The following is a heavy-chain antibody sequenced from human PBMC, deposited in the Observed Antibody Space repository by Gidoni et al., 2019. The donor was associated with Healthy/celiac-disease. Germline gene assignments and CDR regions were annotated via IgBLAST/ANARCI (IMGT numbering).Heavy chain of an antibody. CDR2: IYYSGST. Sequence: QLQLQESGPGLVKPSEPLSLPCTVSGGSISSSSYYWGWIRQPPGKGLEWIGSIYYSGSTYYNPSLKSRVTISVDTSKNQFSLKLSSVTAADTAVYYCARRGIAVAGPFDYWGQGTLVTVSS. V-gene: IGHV4-39*01. CDR1: GGSISSSSYY. D-gene: IGHD6-19*01. CDR3: ARRGIAVAGPFDY. J-gene: IGHJ4*02.